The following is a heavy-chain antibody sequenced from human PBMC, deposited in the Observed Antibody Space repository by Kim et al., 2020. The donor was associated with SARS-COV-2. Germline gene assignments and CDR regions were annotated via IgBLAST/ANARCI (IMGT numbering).Heavy chain of an antibody. CDR2: IYSGGST. D-gene: IGHD5-12*01. CDR1: GFTVSSNY. V-gene: IGHV3-66*01. J-gene: IGHJ6*02. Sequence: GGSLRLSCAASGFTVSSNYMSWVRQAPGKGLEWVSVIYSGGSTYYADSVKGRFTISRDNSKNTLYLQMNSLRAEDTAVYYCARVSGYDSDYYYGMDVWGQGTTVTVSS. CDR3: ARVSGYDSDYYYGMDV.